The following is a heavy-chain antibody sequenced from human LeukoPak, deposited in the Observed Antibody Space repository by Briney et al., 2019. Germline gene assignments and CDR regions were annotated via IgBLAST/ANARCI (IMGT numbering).Heavy chain of an antibody. J-gene: IGHJ4*02. CDR1: GGSIGSYY. Sequence: PSETLSLTCTVSGGSIGSYYWSWIRQPPGKGLEWIGYIYYSGSTNYNPSLKSRVTISVDTSKNQFSLKLSSVTAADTAVYYCARAPDDYVDYWGQGTLVTVSS. V-gene: IGHV4-59*01. CDR2: IYYSGST. CDR3: ARAPDDYVDY. D-gene: IGHD5-24*01.